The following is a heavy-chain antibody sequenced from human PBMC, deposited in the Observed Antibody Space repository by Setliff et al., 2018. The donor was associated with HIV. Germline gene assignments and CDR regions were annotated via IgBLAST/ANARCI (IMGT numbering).Heavy chain of an antibody. V-gene: IGHV1-69*05. D-gene: IGHD2-15*01. Sequence: SVKVSCKASGGTFSSYAISWVRQAPGQGLEWMGGIIPMFGAANYAQKFQGRVTITTDASTSAAYMELSSLRSDDTGVYYCARDALFCDGGRCSAFNWLDSWGQGTLVTAPQ. CDR1: GGTFSSYA. CDR2: IIPMFGAA. CDR3: ARDALFCDGGRCSAFNWLDS. J-gene: IGHJ5*01.